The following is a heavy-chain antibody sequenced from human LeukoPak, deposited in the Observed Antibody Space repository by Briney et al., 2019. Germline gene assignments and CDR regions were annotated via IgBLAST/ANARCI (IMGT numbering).Heavy chain of an antibody. D-gene: IGHD6-25*01. Sequence: GGSLRLSCAASGFTSSDNYMSWIRQAPGKGLEWVSYISNGGTTTKYADSVEGRFTISRDNAKNFLYLQMNSLRAEDTAVYFCASEPRLLDHGGQGPLVSVSS. J-gene: IGHJ4*02. CDR3: ASEPRLLDH. CDR1: GFTSSDNY. CDR2: ISNGGTTT. V-gene: IGHV3-11*04.